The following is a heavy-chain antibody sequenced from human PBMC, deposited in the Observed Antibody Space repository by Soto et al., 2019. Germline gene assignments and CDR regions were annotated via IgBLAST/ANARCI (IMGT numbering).Heavy chain of an antibody. V-gene: IGHV3-7*05. D-gene: IGHD3-22*01. CDR2: IKQDGSEK. CDR1: GFTFSSYW. Sequence: GGSLRLSCAASGFTFSSYWMSWVRQAPGKGLEWVANIKQDGSEKYYVDSVKGRFTISRDNAKNSLYLQMNSLRAEDTAVYYCARAPFFPPYEVYGMDVWGQGTTVTVSS. J-gene: IGHJ6*02. CDR3: ARAPFFPPYEVYGMDV.